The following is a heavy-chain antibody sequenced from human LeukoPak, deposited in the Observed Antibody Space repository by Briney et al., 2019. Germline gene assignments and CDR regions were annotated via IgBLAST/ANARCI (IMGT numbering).Heavy chain of an antibody. V-gene: IGHV1-2*02. J-gene: IGHJ3*02. Sequence: ASVKVSCKASGYPFTGYYMHWGRQAPGQGLEWMGWINPNSGGTNYAQKFQGRVTMTRDTSISTADMELSRLRSDDTAVYYCWVVITHDAFDIWGQGTMVTVSS. CDR3: WVVITHDAFDI. CDR2: INPNSGGT. CDR1: GYPFTGYY. D-gene: IGHD3-22*01.